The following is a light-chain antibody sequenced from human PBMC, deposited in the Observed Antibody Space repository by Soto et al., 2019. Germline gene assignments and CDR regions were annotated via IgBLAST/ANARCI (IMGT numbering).Light chain of an antibody. CDR3: QQYGSSPWT. J-gene: IGKJ1*01. CDR1: QTIRSNY. Sequence: ETVLTQSPGTLSLSPGERATLSCRASQTIRSNYLAWYRQKPGQAPSLLIYGASNRATGIADRFSGSGSGTDFPLIISRLEPEDFALYYCQQYGSSPWTFGQGTKVEIK. V-gene: IGKV3-20*01. CDR2: GAS.